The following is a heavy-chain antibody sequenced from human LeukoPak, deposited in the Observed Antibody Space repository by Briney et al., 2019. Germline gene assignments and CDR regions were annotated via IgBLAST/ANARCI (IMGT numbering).Heavy chain of an antibody. CDR3: AKSRSYTVRDAFEI. CDR1: GFTFSSYS. V-gene: IGHV3-23*01. J-gene: IGHJ3*02. D-gene: IGHD3-10*01. Sequence: GGSLRLSCAASGFTFSSYSMNWVRQAPGKGLEWVLGISNSGGDTQYADSVKGRFTISRDNSKNTLYLQMNSLRAEDTAVYYCAKSRSYTVRDAFEIWGQGTKVTVSS. CDR2: ISNSGGDT.